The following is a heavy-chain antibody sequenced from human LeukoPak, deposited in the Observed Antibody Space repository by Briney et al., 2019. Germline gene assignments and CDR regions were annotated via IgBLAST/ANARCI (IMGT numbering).Heavy chain of an antibody. CDR2: IKQDGSEK. V-gene: IGHV3-7*01. Sequence: GGSLRLSCAASGFTFGNYWMSWVRQAPGKGLEWVANIKQDGSEKYYVDSVKGRFTISRDNAKNSLHLQMNSLRAEDTAVYYCARDHAGHDFWSGYDLDYWGQGTLVTVSS. D-gene: IGHD3-3*01. CDR3: ARDHAGHDFWSGYDLDY. CDR1: GFTFGNYW. J-gene: IGHJ4*02.